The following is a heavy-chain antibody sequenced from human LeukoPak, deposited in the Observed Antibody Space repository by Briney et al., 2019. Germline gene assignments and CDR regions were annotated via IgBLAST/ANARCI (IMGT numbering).Heavy chain of an antibody. V-gene: IGHV4-34*01. D-gene: IGHD1-26*01. CDR2: INHSGST. J-gene: IGHJ6*03. CDR1: GGSFSGYY. Sequence: PSETLSLTCAIYGGSFSGYYWSWIRQPPGKGLEWSGEINHSGSTNYNPSLKSRVTISVDTSKNQFSLKLSSVTAADTAVYYCARGRRSGSYYYYYYMDVWGKGTTVTVSS. CDR3: ARGRRSGSYYYYYYMDV.